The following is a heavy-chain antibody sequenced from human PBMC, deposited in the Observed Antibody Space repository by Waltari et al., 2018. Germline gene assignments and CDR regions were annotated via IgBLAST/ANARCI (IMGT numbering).Heavy chain of an antibody. J-gene: IGHJ4*02. Sequence: QVQLVQSGSELKKPGASVKVSCQPSGYTFPSYAMNWVLRAPGQGLEWMGWINTNSGNPTYAQGLTGRFVFSMNTSVTTAYLQISSLKAEDTAMYYCARADDAVLPYYGSEAVDYWGQGTLVTVSS. CDR1: GYTFPSYA. V-gene: IGHV7-4-1*02. CDR2: INTNSGNP. D-gene: IGHD3-10*01. CDR3: ARADDAVLPYYGSEAVDY.